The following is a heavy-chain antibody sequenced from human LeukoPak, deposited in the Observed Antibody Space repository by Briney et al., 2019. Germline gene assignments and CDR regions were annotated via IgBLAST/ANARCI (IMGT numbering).Heavy chain of an antibody. V-gene: IGHV3-9*01. CDR2: ISWNSGSI. Sequence: GGSLRLSCAASGFTFDDYAMHWVRHAPGKGLEWVSGISWNSGSIGYADSVKGRFTISRDNAKNSLYLQMNSPRAEDTALYYCAKGRSGYLVDYWGQGTLVTVSS. D-gene: IGHD3-22*01. J-gene: IGHJ4*02. CDR3: AKGRSGYLVDY. CDR1: GFTFDDYA.